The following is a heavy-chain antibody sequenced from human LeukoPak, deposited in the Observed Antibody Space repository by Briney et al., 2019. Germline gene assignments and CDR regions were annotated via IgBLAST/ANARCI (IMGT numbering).Heavy chain of an antibody. D-gene: IGHD4-23*01. V-gene: IGHV4-34*01. Sequence: SETLSLTCAVHGGSFSGYYWSWIRQPPGKGLEWIGEINHSGSTNYNPSLKSRVTISVDTSKNQFSLKLSSVTAADTAVYYCARGWTTVAPDAFDIWGQGTMVTVSS. CDR3: ARGWTTVAPDAFDI. CDR2: INHSGST. J-gene: IGHJ3*02. CDR1: GGSFSGYY.